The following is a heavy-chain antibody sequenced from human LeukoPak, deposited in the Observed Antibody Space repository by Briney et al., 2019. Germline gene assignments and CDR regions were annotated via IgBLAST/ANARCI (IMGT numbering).Heavy chain of an antibody. CDR1: GGSFSGYY. V-gene: IGHV4-34*01. Sequence: WETLSLTCAVYGGSFSGYYWSWIRQPPGKGLEWIGEINHSGSTNYNPSLKSRVTISVDTSKNQFSLKLSSVTAADTAVYYCARRKYDYVWGSYRSNWFDPWGQGTLVTVSS. J-gene: IGHJ5*02. CDR3: ARRKYDYVWGSYRSNWFDP. CDR2: INHSGST. D-gene: IGHD3-16*02.